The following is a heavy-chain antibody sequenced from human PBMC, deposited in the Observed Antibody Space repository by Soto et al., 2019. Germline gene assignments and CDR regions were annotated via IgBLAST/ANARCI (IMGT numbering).Heavy chain of an antibody. V-gene: IGHV4-59*01. CDR3: ARASVVRGIDY. Sequence: PSETLSLTCTVSGGSIISYYWSWIRQPPGKGLEWIGYIYYSGSTNYNPSLKSRVTISVDTSKNQFSLKLSSVTAADTAVYYCARASVVRGIDYWGQGTLVTVSS. CDR1: GGSIISYY. D-gene: IGHD3-10*01. J-gene: IGHJ4*02. CDR2: IYYSGST.